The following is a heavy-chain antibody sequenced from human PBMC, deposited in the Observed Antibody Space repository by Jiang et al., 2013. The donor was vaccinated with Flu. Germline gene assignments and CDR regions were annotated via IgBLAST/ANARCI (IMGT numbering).Heavy chain of an antibody. V-gene: IGHV4-30-4*01. CDR1: GGSISSGDYY. J-gene: IGHJ4*02. D-gene: IGHD3-22*01. CDR3: ARGGHYYDSSGYTY. Sequence: GSGLVKPSQTLSLTCTVSGGSISSGDYYWSWIRQPPGKGLEWIGYIYYSGSTYYNPSLKSRVTISVDTSKNQFSLKLSSVTAADTAVYYCARGGHYYDSSGYTYWGQGTLVTVSS. CDR2: IYYSGST.